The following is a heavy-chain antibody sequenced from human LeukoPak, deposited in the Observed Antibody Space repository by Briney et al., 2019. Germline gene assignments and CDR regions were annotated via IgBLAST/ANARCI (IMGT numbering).Heavy chain of an antibody. J-gene: IGHJ4*02. CDR1: GGSISSGNYY. Sequence: SETLSLTXTVSGGSISSGNYYWSGIRQPAGRGLEWIGHIYTGGSTNCNPSLKSRVTISVDTSKNQFSLNLSSMTAADTAVYYCARDSLYNFRSGYYHTTYYFDYWGQGTLVTVSS. V-gene: IGHV4-61*09. CDR3: ARDSLYNFRSGYYHTTYYFDY. CDR2: IYTGGST. D-gene: IGHD3-3*01.